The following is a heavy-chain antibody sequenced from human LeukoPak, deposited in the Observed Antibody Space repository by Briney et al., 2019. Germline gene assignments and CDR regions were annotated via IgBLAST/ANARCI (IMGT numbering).Heavy chain of an antibody. D-gene: IGHD3-9*01. CDR2: IYSSGST. CDR3: ARHYYDILTGYYVEGWFDP. CDR1: GGSISSYY. Sequence: PSETLSLTCTVSGGSISSYYWNWIRQPAGKGLEWIGHIYSSGSTNYNPSLKSRVTISVDTSKNQFSLKLSSVTAADTAVYYCARHYYDILTGYYVEGWFDPWGQGTLVTVSS. J-gene: IGHJ5*02. V-gene: IGHV4-59*08.